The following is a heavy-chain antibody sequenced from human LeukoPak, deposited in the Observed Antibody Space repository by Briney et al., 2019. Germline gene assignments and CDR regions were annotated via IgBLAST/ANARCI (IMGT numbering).Heavy chain of an antibody. Sequence: KPSETLSLTCAVYGGSFSGYYWSWIRQPPGKGLEGIGFMYYSGTTNYNPSLKSRVTISLGMSKNQSSLKLSSVTAADTAVYSCASLPMAVTPHVDYWGREPWSPSPQ. CDR2: MYYSGTT. J-gene: IGHJ4*02. D-gene: IGHD2-21*02. CDR1: GGSFSGYY. CDR3: ASLPMAVTPHVDY. V-gene: IGHV4-59*01.